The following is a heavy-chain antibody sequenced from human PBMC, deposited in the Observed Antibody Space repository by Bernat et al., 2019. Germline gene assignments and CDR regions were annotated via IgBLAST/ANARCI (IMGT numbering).Heavy chain of an antibody. D-gene: IGHD2-2*01. CDR2: IDPSDSYT. V-gene: IGHV5-10-1*03. CDR3: ARHLGIVVVPAATNDAFDI. J-gene: IGHJ3*02. CDR1: GYSFTSYW. Sequence: EVQLVQSGAEVKKPGESLRISCKGSGYSFTSYWISWVRQMPGKGLEWMGRIDPSDSYTNYSPSFQGHVTISAEKSISTAYLQWSSLKASDTAMYYCARHLGIVVVPAATNDAFDIWGQGTMVTVSS.